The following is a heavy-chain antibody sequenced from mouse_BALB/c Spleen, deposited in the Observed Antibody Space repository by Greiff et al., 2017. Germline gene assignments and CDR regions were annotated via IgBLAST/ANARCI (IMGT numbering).Heavy chain of an antibody. CDR3: ARPAVVAHWYFDV. CDR2: IWAGGST. J-gene: IGHJ1*01. Sequence: VMLVESGPGLVAPSQSLSITCTVSGFSLTSYGVHWVRQPPGKGLEWLGVIWAGGSTNYNSALMSRLSISKDNSKSQVFLKMNSLQTDDTAMYYCARPAVVAHWYFDVWGAGTTVTVSS. CDR1: GFSLTSYG. D-gene: IGHD1-1*01. V-gene: IGHV2-9*02.